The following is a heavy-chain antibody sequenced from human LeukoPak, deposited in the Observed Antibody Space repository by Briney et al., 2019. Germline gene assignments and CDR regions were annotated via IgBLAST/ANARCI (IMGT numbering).Heavy chain of an antibody. V-gene: IGHV4-34*01. CDR3: ARDTGQYAPGTPGFTRFDP. J-gene: IGHJ5*02. D-gene: IGHD3-10*01. CDR2: INHSGST. Sequence: PSETLSLTCAVYGGSFSGYYWSWIRQPPGKGLEWIGEINHSGSTNYNPSLKSRVIVSLDTSKNQFSLRLTSVTAADTAVYYCARDTGQYAPGTPGFTRFDPWGQGTLVTVSS. CDR1: GGSFSGYY.